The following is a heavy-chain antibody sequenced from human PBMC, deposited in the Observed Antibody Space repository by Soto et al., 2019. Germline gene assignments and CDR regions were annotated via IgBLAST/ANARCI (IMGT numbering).Heavy chain of an antibody. CDR1: GFTFSNYW. D-gene: IGHD3-22*01. CDR2: IKQHGSHK. Sequence: EVQLVESGGGLVQPGGSLRLSCAASGFTFSNYWMSWVRQAPGKGLEWVANIKQHGSHKFYVDSVKGRFTMSRDNAKNSLSLQMSSLRAEDTAVYYCARGSSVYDSSGYAFDYWGQGSLVTVSS. V-gene: IGHV3-7*01. J-gene: IGHJ4*02. CDR3: ARGSSVYDSSGYAFDY.